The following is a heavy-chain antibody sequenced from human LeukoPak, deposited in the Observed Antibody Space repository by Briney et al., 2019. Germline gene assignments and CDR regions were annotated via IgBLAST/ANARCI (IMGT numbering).Heavy chain of an antibody. CDR3: ARVPPSGRRSVLFDY. D-gene: IGHD3-10*01. Sequence: ASVKVSCKASGYTFTSYYMHWVRQAPGQGLEWMGIINPSGGSTSYAQKFQGRVTMTRDMSTSTVYMELSSLRSEDTAVYYCARVPPSGRRSVLFDYWGQGTLVTVSS. V-gene: IGHV1-46*01. CDR2: INPSGGST. J-gene: IGHJ4*02. CDR1: GYTFTSYY.